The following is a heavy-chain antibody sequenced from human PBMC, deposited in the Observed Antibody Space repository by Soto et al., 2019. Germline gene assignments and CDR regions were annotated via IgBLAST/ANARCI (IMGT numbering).Heavy chain of an antibody. J-gene: IGHJ5*02. V-gene: IGHV1-69*01. D-gene: IGHD1-1*01. CDR2: IIPIFGKT. CDR3: AREGAGMAATFDP. Sequence: QVQLVQSGAEVKKPGSSVKVSCKASGGTFSSYTMTWVRQAPGQGPEWMGGIIPIFGKTNYAQRFQGRITITADVSTSTAYMELISLTSEDTAVYYCAREGAGMAATFDPWGQGTLVTVSS. CDR1: GGTFSSYT.